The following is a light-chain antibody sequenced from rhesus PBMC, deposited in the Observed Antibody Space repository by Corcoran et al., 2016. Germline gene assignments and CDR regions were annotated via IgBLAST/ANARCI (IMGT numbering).Light chain of an antibody. CDR3: QQYDSAPWT. V-gene: IGKV1-21*01. Sequence: DIQMTQSPSSLSASVGDRVTITCRASQGISSWLAWYQQKPGKAPKLLIYKASSFQSGVPLRFRGRGSGTDFTLTISSLQPEDFATYYCQQYDSAPWTFGQGTKVEIK. J-gene: IGKJ1*01. CDR2: KAS. CDR1: QGISSW.